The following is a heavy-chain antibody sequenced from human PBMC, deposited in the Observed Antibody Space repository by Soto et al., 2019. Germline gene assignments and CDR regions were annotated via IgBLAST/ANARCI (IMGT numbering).Heavy chain of an antibody. J-gene: IGHJ3*02. D-gene: IGHD3-10*01. CDR3: ARGEVRGPFDI. V-gene: IGHV4-30-4*01. CDR2: IHNSGST. CDR1: GGSMNSHDYY. Sequence: SEILSLTCTVSGGSMNSHDYYWSWIRQPPGKGLEWIGYIHNSGSTYYNPSLKSRLTISSDMSKNQFSLRLNSVTAADTALYFCARGEVRGPFDIWGQGTKVTVSS.